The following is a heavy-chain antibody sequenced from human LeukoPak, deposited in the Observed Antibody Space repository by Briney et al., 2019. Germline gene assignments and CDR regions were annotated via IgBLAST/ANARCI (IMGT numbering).Heavy chain of an antibody. CDR2: IYYSGST. V-gene: IGHV4-59*01. Sequence: SETLSLTCTVSGGSISSYYWSWIRQPPGKGLEWIGYIYYSGSTNYNPSLKSRVTISVDTSKNQFSLKLSSVTAADTAVYYCARAAAGAIIPIPFDYWGQGTLVTVSS. J-gene: IGHJ4*02. CDR1: GGSISSYY. D-gene: IGHD6-13*01. CDR3: ARAAAGAIIPIPFDY.